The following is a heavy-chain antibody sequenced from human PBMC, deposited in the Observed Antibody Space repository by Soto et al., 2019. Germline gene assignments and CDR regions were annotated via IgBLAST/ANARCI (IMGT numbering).Heavy chain of an antibody. Sequence: SETLSLTCTVSGGYISNYYLSWIRQPPGRGLEWIGHIFYSGSTNYNPALKSRVTISVDTSKSQFSLKLSSVTAADTAVYYCAKDSGYNYGYFRWFDPWGQGTLVTVSS. CDR2: IFYSGST. D-gene: IGHD5-18*01. CDR1: GGYISNYY. CDR3: AKDSGYNYGYFRWFDP. J-gene: IGHJ5*02. V-gene: IGHV4-59*01.